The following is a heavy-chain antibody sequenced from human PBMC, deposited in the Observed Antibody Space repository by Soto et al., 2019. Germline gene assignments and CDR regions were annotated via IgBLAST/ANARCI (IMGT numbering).Heavy chain of an antibody. V-gene: IGHV1-69*13. J-gene: IGHJ5*02. CDR2: IIPIFGTA. Sequence: SVKVSCKASGCTFSSYAISCVRQAPGQVLEWMGGIIPIFGTANYAQKFQGRVTITADESTSTAYMELSSLRSEDTAVYYCARVRPRVMYSSGLAVFDPWGQGTLVTVSS. D-gene: IGHD6-19*01. CDR1: GCTFSSYA. CDR3: ARVRPRVMYSSGLAVFDP.